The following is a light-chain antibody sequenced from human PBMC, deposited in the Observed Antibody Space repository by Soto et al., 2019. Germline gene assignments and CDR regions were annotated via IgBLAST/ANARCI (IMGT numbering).Light chain of an antibody. J-gene: IGKJ4*01. CDR1: QRVSNTY. V-gene: IGKV3-20*01. CDR2: GVS. CDR3: QQYSSSPVT. Sequence: EMVWAQCPGTLSLSPGERATLSCRASQRVSNTYLAWYQQKPGQAPRLLIYGVSSRATGIPDRFSGSGSGTDFTLTISRLEPEDFAVYYCQQYSSSPVTFGGGTKVDIK.